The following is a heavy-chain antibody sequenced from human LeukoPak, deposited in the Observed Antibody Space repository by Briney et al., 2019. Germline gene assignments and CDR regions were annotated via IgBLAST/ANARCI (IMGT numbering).Heavy chain of an antibody. CDR2: ISSSSSYI. J-gene: IGHJ5*02. D-gene: IGHD6-6*01. CDR3: ARDLDSSSSNDWFDP. V-gene: IGHV3-21*01. CDR1: GFTFSSYS. Sequence: PGGSLRLSCAASGFTFSSYSMNWVRQAPGKGLDSVSSISSSSSYIYYADSVKGRFTISRDNAKNSLYLQMNSLRAEDTAVYYCARDLDSSSSNDWFDPWGQGTLVTVSS.